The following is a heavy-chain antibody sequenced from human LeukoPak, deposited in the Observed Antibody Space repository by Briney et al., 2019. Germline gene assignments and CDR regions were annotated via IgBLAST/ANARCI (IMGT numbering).Heavy chain of an antibody. CDR1: GFTFSSCA. CDR2: IRDSGSST. J-gene: IGHJ4*02. CDR3: AKYGPQDSGSSHFDY. V-gene: IGHV3-23*01. Sequence: PGGSLRLSCVGSGFTFSSCAMSWVRQAPGKGLEWVSAIRDSGSSTHYADSMKGRFTTSRDNSKNTLFLQMNSLRAEDTAIYYCAKYGPQDSGSSHFDYWGQGALVTVSS. D-gene: IGHD1-26*01.